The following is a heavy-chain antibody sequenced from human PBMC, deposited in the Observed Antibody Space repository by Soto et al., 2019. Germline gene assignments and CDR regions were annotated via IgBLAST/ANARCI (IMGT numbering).Heavy chain of an antibody. CDR2: VYPSDSDV. CDR1: GYRFTSSW. CDR3: ASRPEYTTGLS. D-gene: IGHD6-6*01. Sequence: GESLKISCQGSGYRFTSSWIGWVRQMPGKGLEWLGNVYPSDSDVRYSPSFEGRVTISADNSINTAYLHLLNLKASDTAMYYCASRPEYTTGLSWGQGTLVTVSS. J-gene: IGHJ4*02. V-gene: IGHV5-51*01.